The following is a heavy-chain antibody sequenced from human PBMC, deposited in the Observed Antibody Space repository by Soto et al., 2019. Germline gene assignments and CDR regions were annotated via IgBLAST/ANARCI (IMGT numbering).Heavy chain of an antibody. Sequence: ASVKVCCKASGYTFTSYGISWVRQAPGQGLEWMGWISAYNGNTNYAQKLQGRVTMTTDTSTSTAYMELRSLRSDDTAVYYCAREGYCSSTSCFHTSNYYYYGMDVWAQATTVPV. D-gene: IGHD2-2*01. CDR1: GYTFTSYG. CDR2: ISAYNGNT. V-gene: IGHV1-18*04. J-gene: IGHJ6*02. CDR3: AREGYCSSTSCFHTSNYYYYGMDV.